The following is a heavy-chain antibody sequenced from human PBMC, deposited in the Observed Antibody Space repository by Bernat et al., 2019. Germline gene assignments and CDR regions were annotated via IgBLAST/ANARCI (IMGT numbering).Heavy chain of an antibody. Sequence: VQLVESGGGVVQPGRSLRLSCAASGFTFSSYGMHWVRQAPGKGLEWVAVISYDGSNKYYADSVKGRFTISRDNSKNTLYLQMNSLRAEDTAVYYCAKGGIQLWPTVFDYWGQGTLVTVSS. V-gene: IGHV3-30*18. CDR2: ISYDGSNK. CDR1: GFTFSSYG. J-gene: IGHJ4*02. D-gene: IGHD5-18*01. CDR3: AKGGIQLWPTVFDY.